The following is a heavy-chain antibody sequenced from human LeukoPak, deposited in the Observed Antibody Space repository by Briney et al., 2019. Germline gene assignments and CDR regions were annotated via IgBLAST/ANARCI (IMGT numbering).Heavy chain of an antibody. CDR3: ARSPTSCVSATCPVAYSGYDLDY. J-gene: IGHJ4*02. Sequence: SETLSLTCAVYGGSFSDYYWTWIRQPPGKGLEWIGEVNHSGATNYNPSIKSRVTLSVDTLKNQFSLKVNSVTAADTAVYYCARSPTSCVSATCPVAYSGYDLDYWSRGMLVTVSS. CDR2: VNHSGAT. CDR1: GGSFSDYY. D-gene: IGHD5-12*01. V-gene: IGHV4-34*01.